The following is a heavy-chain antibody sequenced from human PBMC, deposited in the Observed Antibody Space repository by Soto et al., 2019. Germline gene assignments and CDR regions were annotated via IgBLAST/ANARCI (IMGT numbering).Heavy chain of an antibody. CDR2: INPNSGVT. Sequence: GASVKVSCKSSGDSFHDYYLHWVRQAPGQGLEWMGWINPNSGVTKYAQKFQGWVTMTRDTSIRTVYMELSRLRSDDTAVYYCARESGGATATLDYYYFYMDVWGKGTTVNVSS. CDR3: ARESGGATATLDYYYFYMDV. CDR1: GDSFHDYY. J-gene: IGHJ6*03. D-gene: IGHD5-12*01. V-gene: IGHV1-2*04.